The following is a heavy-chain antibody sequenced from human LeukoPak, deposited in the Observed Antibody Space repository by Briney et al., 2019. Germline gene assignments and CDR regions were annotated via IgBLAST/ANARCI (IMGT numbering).Heavy chain of an antibody. CDR1: GGSFSGYY. CDR2: INHSGST. CDR3: ARGGISNRHYYYYMDV. J-gene: IGHJ6*03. V-gene: IGHV4-34*01. Sequence: SETLSLTCAVYGGSFSGYYWSWIRQPPGKGLEWIGEINHSGSTNYNPSLKSRVTISVNTSKNQFSLKLSSVTAADTAMYYCARGGISNRHYYYYMDVWGKGTTVTVSS. D-gene: IGHD1-14*01.